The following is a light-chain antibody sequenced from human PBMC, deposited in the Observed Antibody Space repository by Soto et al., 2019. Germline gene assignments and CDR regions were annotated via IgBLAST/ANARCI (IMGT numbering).Light chain of an antibody. CDR2: GAS. CDR1: QSVSTN. J-gene: IGKJ1*01. CDR3: QQYYTTPRT. Sequence: EIVMTQSPATLSVSPGERATLSCRTSQSVSTNLAWYQQKPGQAPRLLIYGASTRAPGIPARFSGSGSGTDFTLTISSLQAEDVAVYYCQQYYTTPRTFGQGTKVDIK. V-gene: IGKV3-15*01.